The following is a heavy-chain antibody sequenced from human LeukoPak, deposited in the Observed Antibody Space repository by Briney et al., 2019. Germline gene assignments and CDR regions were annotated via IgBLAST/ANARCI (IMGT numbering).Heavy chain of an antibody. CDR1: GYSISSGYY. J-gene: IGHJ4*02. CDR2: IYHSGST. D-gene: IGHD2-2*01. CDR3: ARHVRYCSSTSCWYFDY. V-gene: IGHV4-38-2*01. Sequence: PSETLSLTCAVSGYSISSGYYWGWIRQPPGKGLEWIGSIYHSGSTYYNSSLKSRVTISVDTSKNQFSLKLSSVTAADTAVYYCARHVRYCSSTSCWYFDYWGQGTLVTVSS.